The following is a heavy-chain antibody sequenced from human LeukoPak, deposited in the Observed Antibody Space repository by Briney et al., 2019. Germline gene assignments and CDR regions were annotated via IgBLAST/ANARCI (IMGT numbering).Heavy chain of an antibody. CDR2: INHSGST. V-gene: IGHV4-34*01. Sequence: SETLSLTCAVYGGSFSGYYWSWIRQPPGKGLEWIGEINHSGSTNYNPSLESRVTISVDTSKNQFSLKLSSVTAADTAVYYCARLNNWFDPWGQGTLVTVSS. D-gene: IGHD4/OR15-4a*01. CDR1: GGSFSGYY. J-gene: IGHJ5*02. CDR3: ARLNNWFDP.